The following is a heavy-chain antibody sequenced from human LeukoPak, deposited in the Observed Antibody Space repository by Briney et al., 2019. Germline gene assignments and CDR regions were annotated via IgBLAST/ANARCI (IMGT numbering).Heavy chain of an antibody. J-gene: IGHJ5*02. Sequence: SETLSLTCTVSGGSISSSSYYWGWIRQPPAKGLEWIGSIYYTGSTYYNPSLKSRVTISVDTSKTQFSLKLPSVTAADTAVYYCAREPGFDSSGYLNWFDPWGQGTLVTVSS. CDR3: AREPGFDSSGYLNWFDP. V-gene: IGHV4-39*02. CDR1: GGSISSSSYY. D-gene: IGHD3-22*01. CDR2: IYYTGST.